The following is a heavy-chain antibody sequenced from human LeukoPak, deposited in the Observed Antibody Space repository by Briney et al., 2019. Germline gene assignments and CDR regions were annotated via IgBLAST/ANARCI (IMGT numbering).Heavy chain of an antibody. CDR3: ARDLPAAATSYYYYGMDV. J-gene: IGHJ6*02. Sequence: ASVKVSCKASAYTFTGYYMHWVRQAPGQGLEWMGWINPDSGGTNYAQKFQGRVTMTRDTSISTAYMELSRLRSDDTAVYYCARDLPAAATSYYYYGMDVWGQGTTVTVSS. CDR2: INPDSGGT. D-gene: IGHD2-2*01. V-gene: IGHV1-2*02. CDR1: AYTFTGYY.